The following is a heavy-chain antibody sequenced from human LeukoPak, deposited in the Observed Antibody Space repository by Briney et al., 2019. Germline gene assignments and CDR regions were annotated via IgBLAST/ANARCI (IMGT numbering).Heavy chain of an antibody. Sequence: ASVKVSCKASGGTFSSYAISWVRQAPGQGLEWMGWISAYNGNTNYAQKLQGRVTMTTDTSTSTAYMELRSLRSDDTAVYYCARLIQLWYYFDYWGQGTLVTVSS. D-gene: IGHD5-18*01. CDR3: ARLIQLWYYFDY. V-gene: IGHV1-18*01. J-gene: IGHJ4*02. CDR1: GGTFSSYA. CDR2: ISAYNGNT.